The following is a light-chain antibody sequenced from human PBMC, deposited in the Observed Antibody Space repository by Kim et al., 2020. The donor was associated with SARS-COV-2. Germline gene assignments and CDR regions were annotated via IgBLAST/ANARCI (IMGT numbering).Light chain of an antibody. V-gene: IGLV2-14*03. CDR2: DVS. Sequence: QSITSSCTGTSSDVGGYNYVSWYQQHPGKAPKLMIYDVSNRPSGVSNRFSGSKSGNTASLTISGLQAEDEADYYCSSYTSSSTPWVFGTGTKVT. CDR3: SSYTSSSTPWV. J-gene: IGLJ1*01. CDR1: SSDVGGYNY.